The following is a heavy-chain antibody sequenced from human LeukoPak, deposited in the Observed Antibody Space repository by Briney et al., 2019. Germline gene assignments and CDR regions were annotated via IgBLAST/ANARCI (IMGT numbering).Heavy chain of an antibody. V-gene: IGHV3-53*01. CDR3: VRDLGWLDDY. J-gene: IGHJ4*02. CDR2: IYSGGST. D-gene: IGHD6-19*01. CDR1: GFPVSSNY. Sequence: GSLRLSCAASGFPVSSNYMSWVRQAPGKGLEWVSVIYSGGSTYYADSVKGRFTISRDNAKNRLYLQMNSLRAEDTAVYYCVRDLGWLDDYWGQGTLVTVSS.